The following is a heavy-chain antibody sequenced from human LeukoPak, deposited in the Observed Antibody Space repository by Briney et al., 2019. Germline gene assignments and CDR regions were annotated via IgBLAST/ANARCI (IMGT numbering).Heavy chain of an antibody. Sequence: GGSLRPSCAAPGFTFSSYAMHWVRQAPGKGLEWVAVISYDGSNKYYADSVKGRFTISRDNAKNSLYLQMNSLRAEDTALYYCAKGPYYDILTGYYNYWGQGTLVTVSS. D-gene: IGHD3-9*01. CDR3: AKGPYYDILTGYYNY. J-gene: IGHJ4*02. CDR2: ISYDGSNK. CDR1: GFTFSSYA. V-gene: IGHV3-30-3*01.